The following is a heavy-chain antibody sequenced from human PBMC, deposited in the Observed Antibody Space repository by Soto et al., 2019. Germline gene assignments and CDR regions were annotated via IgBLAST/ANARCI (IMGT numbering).Heavy chain of an antibody. Sequence: XETLSLTCTVSGGSISSYYWSWIRQPPGKGLEWIGYIYYSGSTNYNPSLKSRVTISVDTSKNQFSLKLSSVTAADTAVYYCARDNAAGWFDPWGQGTLVTVSS. V-gene: IGHV4-59*01. CDR2: IYYSGST. CDR3: ARDNAAGWFDP. D-gene: IGHD6-13*01. J-gene: IGHJ5*02. CDR1: GGSISSYY.